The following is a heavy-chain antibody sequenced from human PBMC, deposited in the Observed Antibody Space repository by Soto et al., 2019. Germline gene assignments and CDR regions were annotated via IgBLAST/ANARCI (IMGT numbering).Heavy chain of an antibody. CDR2: IKSKPDGGTT. J-gene: IGHJ6*03. CDR3: TTGRLDCYGNSYMDL. V-gene: IGHV3-15*01. Sequence: EMQLGESGGGLVKPGGSLRLSCAVSGYAFDVAWMNWVRQAPGKGLEWVGHIKSKPDGGTTGYAAPVKGRFTISRDDSTSTLYLQMNSLRTEDTGVYYCTTGRLDCYGNSYMDLWGKGTTVTVSS. CDR1: GYAFDVAW. D-gene: IGHD6-19*01.